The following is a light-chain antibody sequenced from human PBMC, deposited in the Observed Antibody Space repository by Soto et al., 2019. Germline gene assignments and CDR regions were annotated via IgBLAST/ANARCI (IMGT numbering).Light chain of an antibody. Sequence: QSVLTQPASVSGSPGQSITISCIGTSTDVGSYNLFSWYQQHPGKAPKLIIYEGTKRPAGVSNRFSGSKSGNTASLTVSGLHAEDEADYFCCSYAYTFSVFGGGTKLTVL. CDR2: EGT. J-gene: IGLJ3*02. V-gene: IGLV2-23*01. CDR3: CSYAYTFSV. CDR1: STDVGSYNL.